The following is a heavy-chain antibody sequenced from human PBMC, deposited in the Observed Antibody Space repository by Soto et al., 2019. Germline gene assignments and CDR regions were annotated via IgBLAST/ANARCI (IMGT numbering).Heavy chain of an antibody. CDR3: AKTHSEPLRYCSSTSCHAGYYYGMDV. V-gene: IGHV3-30*18. J-gene: IGHJ6*02. CDR1: GFTFSSYG. D-gene: IGHD2-2*01. CDR2: ISYDGSNK. Sequence: GGSLRLSCAASGFTFSSYGMHWVRQAPGKGLEWVAVISYDGSNKYYADSVKGRFTISSDNSKNTLYLQMNSLRAEDKAVYYCAKTHSEPLRYCSSTSCHAGYYYGMDVWGQGTTVTVSS.